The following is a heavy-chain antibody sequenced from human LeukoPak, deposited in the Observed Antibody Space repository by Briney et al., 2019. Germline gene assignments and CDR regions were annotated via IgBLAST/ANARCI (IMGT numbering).Heavy chain of an antibody. CDR3: TTGRSGGSCPY. J-gene: IGHJ4*02. V-gene: IGHV3-15*01. Sequence: GGSLRLSCAASGFTFTNAWMSWVRQAPGKGLGWVGRIKSKTDGGTTDYAAPVKGRFTISRDDSKNTLYLEMNSLKIEDTAVYYCTTGRSGGSCPYWGQGTLVIVSS. CDR2: IKSKTDGGTT. D-gene: IGHD2-15*01. CDR1: GFTFTNAW.